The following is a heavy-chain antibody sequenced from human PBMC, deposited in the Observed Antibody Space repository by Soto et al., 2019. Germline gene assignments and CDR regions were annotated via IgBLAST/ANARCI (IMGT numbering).Heavy chain of an antibody. V-gene: IGHV3-30*18. CDR1: GLTFTSYG. Sequence: QVQLVESGGGVVQPGRSLRLSCAASGLTFTSYGMHWVRQAPGKGLEWVAVISYDGSNKYYADSVKGRFTIFRDNSKNTLYLQMIGLRAEDTAVYYCAKDQLLFPKYYYYGMDVWGQGTTVTVSS. D-gene: IGHD2-2*01. J-gene: IGHJ6*02. CDR3: AKDQLLFPKYYYYGMDV. CDR2: ISYDGSNK.